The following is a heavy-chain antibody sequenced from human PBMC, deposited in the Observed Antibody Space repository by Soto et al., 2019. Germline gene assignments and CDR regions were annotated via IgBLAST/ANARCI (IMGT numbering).Heavy chain of an antibody. Sequence: ASVKVSCKASGYTFTSYAMHWVRQAPGQRLEWMGWINAGNGNTKYSQKFQGRVTITRDTSKNQFSLQLNSVTPGDTAVYYCVRWLQVSFDFWGQGTLVTVSS. D-gene: IGHD5-12*01. CDR2: INAGNGNT. CDR1: GYTFTSYA. V-gene: IGHV1-3*01. CDR3: VRWLQVSFDF. J-gene: IGHJ4*02.